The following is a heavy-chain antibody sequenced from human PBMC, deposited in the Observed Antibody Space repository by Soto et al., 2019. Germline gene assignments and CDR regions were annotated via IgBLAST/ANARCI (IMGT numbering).Heavy chain of an antibody. CDR3: ARLGAQEIDP. CDR1: GGSISSYY. D-gene: IGHD3-16*01. J-gene: IGHJ5*02. V-gene: IGHV4-59*08. CDR2: IYYSGST. Sequence: SETLSLTCTVSGGSISSYYWNWIRQPPGKGLEWIGYIYYSGSTYYSPSLKSRVTISVDTSKNQFSLKLSSVTAADTAVYYCARLGAQEIDPWGQGTLVTVSS.